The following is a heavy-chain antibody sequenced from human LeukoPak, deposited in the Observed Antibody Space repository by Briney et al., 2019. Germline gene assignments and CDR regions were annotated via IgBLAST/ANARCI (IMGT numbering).Heavy chain of an antibody. Sequence: GGSLRLSCAASGFTFDDYAMHWVRQAPGKGLEWVSGISWNSGSIGYADSVKGRFTISRDNAKNSLYLQMNSLRAEDMALYYCAKDIASSYYYYYMDVWGKGTTVPVSS. CDR1: GFTFDDYA. CDR3: AKDIASSYYYYYMDV. V-gene: IGHV3-9*03. CDR2: ISWNSGSI. D-gene: IGHD6-6*01. J-gene: IGHJ6*03.